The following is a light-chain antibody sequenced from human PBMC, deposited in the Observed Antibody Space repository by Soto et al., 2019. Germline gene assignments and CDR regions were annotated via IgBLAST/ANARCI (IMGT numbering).Light chain of an antibody. Sequence: IQLTQSPSSLSASVGDRVTITCRASQGIINYLAWYQQKPGKAPKVLIYDASKLQTGVPSRFSGRGSGKDFTFTISSLQPDDSGTYYCQQFYDLPITFGQGTRLEIK. CDR3: QQFYDLPIT. V-gene: IGKV1-33*01. CDR2: DAS. J-gene: IGKJ5*01. CDR1: QGIINY.